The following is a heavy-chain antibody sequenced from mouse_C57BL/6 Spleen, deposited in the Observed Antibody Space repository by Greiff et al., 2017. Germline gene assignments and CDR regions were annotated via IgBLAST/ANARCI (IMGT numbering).Heavy chain of an antibody. Sequence: VQLQQSGAELVRPGASVKLSCTASGFNIKDDYMHWVKQRPEQGLEWIGWIDPENGDTEYASKFQGKATITADTSSNTAYLQLSSLTSEDTAVYYCTPYYSNYLGFAYWGQGTLVTVSA. CDR2: IDPENGDT. CDR3: TPYYSNYLGFAY. V-gene: IGHV14-4*01. CDR1: GFNIKDDY. D-gene: IGHD2-5*01. J-gene: IGHJ3*01.